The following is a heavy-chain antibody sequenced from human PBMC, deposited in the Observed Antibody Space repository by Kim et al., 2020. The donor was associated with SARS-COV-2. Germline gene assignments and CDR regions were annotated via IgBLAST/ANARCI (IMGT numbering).Heavy chain of an antibody. V-gene: IGHV3-33*06. D-gene: IGHD3-9*01. Sequence: HYADAVKGRFTISRDNSENTLSLQMNSLRAEDTALYYCVKGTIATEYFHHWGRGTLVTVSS. J-gene: IGHJ1*01. CDR3: VKGTIATEYFHH.